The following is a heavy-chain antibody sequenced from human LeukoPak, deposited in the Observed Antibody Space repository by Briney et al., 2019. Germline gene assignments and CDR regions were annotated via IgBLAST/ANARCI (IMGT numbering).Heavy chain of an antibody. V-gene: IGHV5-51*01. CDR1: GSNFPTYW. D-gene: IGHD1-7*01. CDR2: IYPDDSDT. Sequence: PGESLKISFKASGSNFPTYWIGWVRQMPGKGLEWMGIIYPDDSDTRYSPSFQGQVTISADKSISTAYVQWSSLKASDTAMYYCVRGNYGSASDIGGQGTMVTVS. J-gene: IGHJ3*02. CDR3: VRGNYGSASDI.